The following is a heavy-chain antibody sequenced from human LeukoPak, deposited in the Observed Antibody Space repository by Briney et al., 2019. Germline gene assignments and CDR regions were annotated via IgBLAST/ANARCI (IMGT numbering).Heavy chain of an antibody. Sequence: PGGSLRLSCAASRFTFSSYSMNWVRQAPGKGLEWGSSISGSGTYIYYADSVKGRFTISRDNAKNSLYLQMNSLRAEDTAVYYCARDSLWFGELSAFDYWGQGTLVTVSS. CDR2: ISGSGTYI. J-gene: IGHJ4*02. V-gene: IGHV3-21*01. CDR1: RFTFSSYS. D-gene: IGHD3-10*01. CDR3: ARDSLWFGELSAFDY.